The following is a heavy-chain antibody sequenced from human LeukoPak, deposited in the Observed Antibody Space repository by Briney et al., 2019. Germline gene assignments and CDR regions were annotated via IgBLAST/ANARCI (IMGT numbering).Heavy chain of an antibody. D-gene: IGHD6-6*01. V-gene: IGHV4-39*01. Sequence: SETLSLTCTVSGASIRANHHYWAWVRQPPGKGLEWIGTIFSSGTAYYNPSLRTRVSISVDTSKNEFSLRLSAVTAADTGLYYCASTRQYSTNNWYYKFDPWGQGTLVTVSS. J-gene: IGHJ5*02. CDR2: IFSSGTA. CDR3: ASTRQYSTNNWYYKFDP. CDR1: GASIRANHHY.